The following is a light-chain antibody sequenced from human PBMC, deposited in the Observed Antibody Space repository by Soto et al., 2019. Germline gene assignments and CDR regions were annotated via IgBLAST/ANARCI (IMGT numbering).Light chain of an antibody. CDR2: KAS. J-gene: IGKJ1*01. V-gene: IGKV1-5*03. Sequence: DIQMTQSPSTLSASVGDRVAITCRASQSISSWLAWYQQKPGKAPKLLIYKASTLESGVPSRFSGSGSGTEFTLTISSLHPDDFATYYCQQYHTYSWTFGQGTKVETK. CDR3: QQYHTYSWT. CDR1: QSISSW.